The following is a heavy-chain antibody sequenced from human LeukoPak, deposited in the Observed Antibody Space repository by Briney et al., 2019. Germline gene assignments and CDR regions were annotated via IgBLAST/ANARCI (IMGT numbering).Heavy chain of an antibody. Sequence: PGGSLRLSCAAPGFTFSSYAMHWVRQAPGKGLEWVAVISYDGSNKYYADSVKGRFTISRDNSKNTLCLQMNSLRAEDTAVYYCARASRFGEFENYYMDVWRKGTTVTVSS. CDR2: ISYDGSNK. CDR3: ARASRFGEFENYYMDV. CDR1: GFTFSSYA. V-gene: IGHV3-30*04. D-gene: IGHD3-10*01. J-gene: IGHJ6*03.